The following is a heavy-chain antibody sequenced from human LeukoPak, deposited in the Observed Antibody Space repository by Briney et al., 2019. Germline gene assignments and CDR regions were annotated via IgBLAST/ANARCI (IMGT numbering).Heavy chain of an antibody. Sequence: SETLSLTCAVYGGSFSGYYRSWIRQPPGKGLEWIGEINHSGSTNYNPSLKSRVTISVDTSKNQFSLKLSSVTAADTAVYYCARLSARDSSGYYYVLDYWGQGTLVTVSS. CDR2: INHSGST. V-gene: IGHV4-34*01. J-gene: IGHJ4*02. D-gene: IGHD3-22*01. CDR3: ARLSARDSSGYYYVLDY. CDR1: GGSFSGYY.